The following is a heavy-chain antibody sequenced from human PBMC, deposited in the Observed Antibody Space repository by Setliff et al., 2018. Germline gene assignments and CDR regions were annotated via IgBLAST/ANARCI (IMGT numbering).Heavy chain of an antibody. J-gene: IGHJ4*02. CDR2: IYPRDSDT. V-gene: IGHV5-51*01. Sequence: GESLTLSCKGSGYSFTNYWIGWVRQTPGKGLEWMGIIYPRDSDTRYSPSFQGQVTISADKSISTVYLHWSSLKASDTAMYYCARSPLSGGADYWGQGTRVTVSS. CDR3: ARSPLSGGADY. D-gene: IGHD1-26*01. CDR1: GYSFTNYW.